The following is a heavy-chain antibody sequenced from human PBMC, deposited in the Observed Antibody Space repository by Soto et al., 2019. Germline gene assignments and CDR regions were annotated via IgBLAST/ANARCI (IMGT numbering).Heavy chain of an antibody. D-gene: IGHD6-6*01. J-gene: IGHJ5*02. V-gene: IGHV1-69*06. CDR2: IIPIFGTA. Sequence: QVQLVQSGAEVKKPGSSVKVSCKASGGTFSSYAISWVRQAPGQGLEWMGGIIPIFGTANYAQKFQGRVTLTADKSTSTAYMELSSLRSEDTAVYYCARDRSIAARLLPVGWFDPWGQGTLVTVSS. CDR1: GGTFSSYA. CDR3: ARDRSIAARLLPVGWFDP.